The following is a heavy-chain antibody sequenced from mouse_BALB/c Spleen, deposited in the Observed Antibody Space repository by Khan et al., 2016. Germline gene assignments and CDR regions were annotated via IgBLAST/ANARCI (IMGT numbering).Heavy chain of an antibody. Sequence: EVKLLESGGGLVQPGGSLKLSCAASGFDFSRYWMSWVRQAPGKGLEWIGEINPDSSTINYTPSLKDKFIISRDNAKNTLYLQMSKVRSEDTALYYFTRLYYYGTSDYWGQGTTLTVSS. J-gene: IGHJ2*01. D-gene: IGHD1-1*01. CDR3: TRLYYYGTSDY. CDR2: INPDSSTI. CDR1: GFDFSRYW. V-gene: IGHV4-1*02.